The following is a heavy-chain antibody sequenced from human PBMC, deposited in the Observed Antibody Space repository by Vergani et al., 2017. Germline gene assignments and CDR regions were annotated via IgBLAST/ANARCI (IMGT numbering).Heavy chain of an antibody. D-gene: IGHD2-15*01. CDR3: ARDLAYCHEGSCAL. CDR1: GFTFNRYG. J-gene: IGHJ4*02. Sequence: VQLGQSGGGEVQPGGSLRLSCVACGFTFNRYGMQWVRQAPGKGLEWVAYVLFDGSNEYYADSVKGRFIVSRDNSNDALYLQMNSLRTDDTAVYYCARDLAYCHEGSCALWGQGSVVTVSS. V-gene: IGHV3-30*02. CDR2: VLFDGSNE.